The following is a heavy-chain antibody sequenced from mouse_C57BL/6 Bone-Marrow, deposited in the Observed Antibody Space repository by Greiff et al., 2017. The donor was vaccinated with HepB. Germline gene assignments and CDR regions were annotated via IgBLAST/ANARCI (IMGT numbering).Heavy chain of an antibody. J-gene: IGHJ4*01. Sequence: QVQLQQSGSELRSPGSSVKLSCKDFDSEVFPIAYMCWVRQKPGHGFEWIGGILPSIGRTIYGEKFEDKATLDADTLSNTAYLELNSLTSEDSAIYYWARGGNYYGSPAMDYWGQGTSVTVSS. V-gene: IGHV15-2*01. CDR1: DSEVFPIAY. D-gene: IGHD1-1*01. CDR3: ARGGNYYGSPAMDY. CDR2: ILPSIGRT.